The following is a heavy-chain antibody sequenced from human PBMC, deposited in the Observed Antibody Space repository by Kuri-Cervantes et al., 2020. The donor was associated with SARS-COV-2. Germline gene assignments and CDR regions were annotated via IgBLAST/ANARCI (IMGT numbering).Heavy chain of an antibody. CDR1: GGSISSYY. Sequence: SETLSLTCTVSGGSISSYYWSWIRQPPGKGLEWIGYIYYSGSTNYNPSLKSRVTVSVDTSKNQFSLKLSSVTAADTAVYYCARAWPNYYYYGMDVWGQGTTVTVSS. J-gene: IGHJ6*02. CDR2: IYYSGST. V-gene: IGHV4-59*01. CDR3: ARAWPNYYYYGMDV.